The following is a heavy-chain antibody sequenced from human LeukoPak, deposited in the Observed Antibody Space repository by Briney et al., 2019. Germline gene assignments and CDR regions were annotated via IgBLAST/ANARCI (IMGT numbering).Heavy chain of an antibody. Sequence: GRSLRLSCAASGFTFDDYAMHWVRQAPGKGLEWVSGISWNSGSIGYADSVKGRFTISRDNAKNSLYLQMKSLRAEDTALYYCGKGVKFNRLNYFDYWGQGTLVTVSS. CDR2: ISWNSGSI. V-gene: IGHV3-9*01. J-gene: IGHJ4*02. CDR1: GFTFDDYA. D-gene: IGHD5/OR15-5a*01. CDR3: GKGVKFNRLNYFDY.